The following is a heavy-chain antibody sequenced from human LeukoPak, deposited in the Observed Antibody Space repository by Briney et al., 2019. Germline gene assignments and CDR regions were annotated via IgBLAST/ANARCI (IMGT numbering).Heavy chain of an antibody. CDR1: GYMLTCYY. CDR3: ARGYCSGDCFTLFDY. Sequence: GASVKVSCKASGYMLTCYYMHWVRRAPGQGLEWMGWINPNSGGTNYAQKFQGRVTMTRDTSISTAYMELSSLRSDDTAVYYCARGYCSGDCFTLFDYWGQGSLVTVSS. D-gene: IGHD2-21*02. CDR2: INPNSGGT. J-gene: IGHJ4*02. V-gene: IGHV1-2*02.